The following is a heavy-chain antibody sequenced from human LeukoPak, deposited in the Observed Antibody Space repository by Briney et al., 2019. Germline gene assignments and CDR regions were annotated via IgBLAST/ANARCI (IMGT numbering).Heavy chain of an antibody. D-gene: IGHD6-19*01. CDR1: GGSISSSNW. CDR3: AGERGEEYSSGWYKRNYFGN. J-gene: IGHJ4*02. CDR2: INHSGST. V-gene: IGHV4-4*02. Sequence: PSGTLSLTCAVSGGSISSSNWWSWVRQPPGKGLEWIGEINHSGSTNYNPSLKSRVTMSVDKSKNQFSLKLSSVTAADTAVYYCAGERGEEYSSGWYKRNYFGNWGQGIRVTVSS.